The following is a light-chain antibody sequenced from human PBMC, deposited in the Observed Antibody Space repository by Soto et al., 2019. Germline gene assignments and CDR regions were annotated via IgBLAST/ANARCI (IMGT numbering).Light chain of an antibody. CDR1: QSVSSN. CDR3: QQYNNWPPTWT. J-gene: IGKJ1*01. Sequence: EIVMTQSPAALSVSPGERATLSCRASQSVSSNLAWYQQKPGQAPRLLIYDTSTRATGIPARFSGSGSGTDFTLTISSLQSEDFAVYYCQQYNNWPPTWTFGQGTKVEIK. V-gene: IGKV3D-15*01. CDR2: DTS.